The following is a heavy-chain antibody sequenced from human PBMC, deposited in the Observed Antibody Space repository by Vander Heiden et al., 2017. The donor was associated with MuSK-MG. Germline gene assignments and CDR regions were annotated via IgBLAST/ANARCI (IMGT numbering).Heavy chain of an antibody. Sequence: QVQLQQSGPGLVKPSQTLSLPCAISGDRVSSNSASWNWIRQSPSRGLEWLGRTYYRAKWYNDDAVAVKSRITINPDTSKNQFSLQLNSGTPEDTAVYFCARGRWDYSSWYWFDPWGQGTLVTVAS. CDR2: TYYRAKWYN. V-gene: IGHV6-1*01. J-gene: IGHJ5*02. CDR1: GDRVSSNSAS. CDR3: ARGRWDYSSWYWFDP. D-gene: IGHD6-13*01.